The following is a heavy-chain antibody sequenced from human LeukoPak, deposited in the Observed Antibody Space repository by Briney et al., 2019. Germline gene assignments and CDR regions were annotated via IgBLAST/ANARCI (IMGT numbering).Heavy chain of an antibody. CDR2: IIDGSGYI. CDR1: GFTFSSYS. CDR3: ARAIAVDEGY. Sequence: RGSLRLSCAAAGFTFSSYSMNWVRQAPGKGLEWVSYIIDGSGYIYYADSVKGRFTMSTDNAKNSLYLQMTSPIAEDPAVYYRARAIAVDEGYWGQGTLVTVSS. D-gene: IGHD6-19*01. V-gene: IGHV3-21*01. J-gene: IGHJ4*02.